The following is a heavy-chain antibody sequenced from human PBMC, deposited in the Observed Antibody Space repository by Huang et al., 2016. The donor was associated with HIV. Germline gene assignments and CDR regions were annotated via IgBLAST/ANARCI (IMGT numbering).Heavy chain of an antibody. Sequence: QVQLQESGPGLVKSSETLSLTCAVFGVSINGYYWSWIRQPPGKGLEWIGYISYSGNTNYTPSLRSRISMSLDTSKKHCSLNLRSVTAADTAIYYCARSTWRYSSGSRQNYLDHWGQGTLVTVSS. D-gene: IGHD3-22*01. J-gene: IGHJ4*02. V-gene: IGHV4-59*01. CDR1: GVSINGYY. CDR3: ARSTWRYSSGSRQNYLDH. CDR2: ISYSGNT.